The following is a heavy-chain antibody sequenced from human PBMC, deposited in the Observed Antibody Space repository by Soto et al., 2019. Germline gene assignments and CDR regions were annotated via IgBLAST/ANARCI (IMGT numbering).Heavy chain of an antibody. CDR3: AREIMPLTNDWYFDL. CDR2: IFDSGST. CDR1: GGSISGGVHS. J-gene: IGHJ2*01. Sequence: PSETLSLTCTVSGGSISGGVHSWSWIRQPPGKGLEWIGHIFDSGSTYYNQSLKSRLTISVDTSKNQFSLRLCSVTAADIAVYYCAREIMPLTNDWYFDLWGRVTLFTVSS. D-gene: IGHD2-8*01. V-gene: IGHV4-30-4*01.